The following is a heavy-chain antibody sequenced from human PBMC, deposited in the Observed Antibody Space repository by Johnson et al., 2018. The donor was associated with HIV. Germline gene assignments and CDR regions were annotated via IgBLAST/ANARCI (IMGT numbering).Heavy chain of an antibody. Sequence: EVQLVESGGGFVQPGGSLRLSCAASGFTFSRYWMSWVRQAPGKGLEWVANIKQDGSEKYYVDSVKGRFTISRDNAKNSVYLKMNSLRAEDTAVYYCARGTLAAFDIWGQGTMVTVSS. V-gene: IGHV3-7*05. D-gene: IGHD2-2*01. CDR2: IKQDGSEK. CDR3: ARGTLAAFDI. CDR1: GFTFSRYW. J-gene: IGHJ3*02.